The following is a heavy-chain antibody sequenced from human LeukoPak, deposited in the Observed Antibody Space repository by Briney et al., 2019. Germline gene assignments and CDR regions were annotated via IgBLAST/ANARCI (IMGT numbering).Heavy chain of an antibody. D-gene: IGHD5-12*01. CDR2: IDTSGNT. Sequence: SETLSLTCTVSGGSISNYNWNWIRQSAGKGLEWIGRIDTSGNTNSNPSLKSRFTMSLDTSKSQVSLRLTSVTAADTAVYYCAGTSGHDRPWGQGTLVTVSA. V-gene: IGHV4-4*07. J-gene: IGHJ5*02. CDR3: AGTSGHDRP. CDR1: GGSISNYN.